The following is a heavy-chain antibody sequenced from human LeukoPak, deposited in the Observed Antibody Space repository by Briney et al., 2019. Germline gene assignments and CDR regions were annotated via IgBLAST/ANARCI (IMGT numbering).Heavy chain of an antibody. CDR3: AREPDSLVGDRGYYFDY. CDR1: GFTFSSYA. D-gene: IGHD2-15*01. V-gene: IGHV3-30-3*01. CDR2: ISYDGSNK. Sequence: PGGSLRLSCAASGFTFSSYAMHWVSQAPGKGLEWVAVISYDGSNKYYADSVKGRFTISRDNSKNTLYLQMNSLRAEDTAVYYCAREPDSLVGDRGYYFDYWGQGTLVTVSS. J-gene: IGHJ4*02.